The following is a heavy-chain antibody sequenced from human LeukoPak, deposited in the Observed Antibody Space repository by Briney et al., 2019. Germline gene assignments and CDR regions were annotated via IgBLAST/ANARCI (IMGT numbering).Heavy chain of an antibody. CDR2: IIPIFGTA. V-gene: IGHV1-69*01. CDR1: GGTFSSYA. Sequence: SVKVSCKASGGTFSSYAISWVRQAPGQGLEWMGGIIPIFGTANYAQKFQGRVTITADESTSTAYMELSSLRSEDTAVYYCAREKGRPFWSGSLNWFDPWGQGTLVTVSS. CDR3: AREKGRPFWSGSLNWFDP. D-gene: IGHD3-3*01. J-gene: IGHJ5*02.